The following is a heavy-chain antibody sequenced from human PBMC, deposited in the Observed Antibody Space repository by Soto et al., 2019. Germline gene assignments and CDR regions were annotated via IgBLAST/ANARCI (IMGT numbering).Heavy chain of an antibody. Sequence: PGGSLRLSCAASGFTFSSYGMHWVRQAPGKGLEWVAVIWYDGSNKYYADSVKGRFTISRDSSKNTLYLQMNSLRAEDTAVYYCARDPPKGVDYFDYWGQGTLVTVSS. D-gene: IGHD3-3*01. CDR1: GFTFSSYG. CDR2: IWYDGSNK. V-gene: IGHV3-33*01. J-gene: IGHJ4*02. CDR3: ARDPPKGVDYFDY.